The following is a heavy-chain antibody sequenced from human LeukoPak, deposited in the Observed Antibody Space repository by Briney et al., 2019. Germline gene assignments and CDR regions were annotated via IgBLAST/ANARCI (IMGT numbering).Heavy chain of an antibody. CDR3: ARNCTGDYCKDYYGMDV. V-gene: IGHV1-18*01. CDR1: GYTFTNYG. Sequence: ASVKVSCKASGYTFTNYGISWVRQAPGQGLEWMGWISHYNGYTTYAQKFQGRVAMTTDTFTSTVYMELRSLRSDDTAMYYCARNCTGDYCKDYYGMDVWGQGTTVTVFS. CDR2: ISHYNGYT. D-gene: IGHD2-8*02. J-gene: IGHJ6*02.